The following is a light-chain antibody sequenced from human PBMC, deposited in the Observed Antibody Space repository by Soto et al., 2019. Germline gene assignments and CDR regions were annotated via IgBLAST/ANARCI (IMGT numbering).Light chain of an antibody. V-gene: IGLV1-47*02. CDR3: AAWDDSLSGPV. CDR1: SSNIGSNY. J-gene: IGLJ2*01. CDR2: SNN. Sequence: QAVVTQPPSASGTPGQRVTISCSGSSSNIGSNYVYWYQQLPGTAPKLLIYSNNQWPSGVPDRFSGSKSGTSASLAISGLRSEDEADYYCAAWDDSLSGPVFGGGTQLTVL.